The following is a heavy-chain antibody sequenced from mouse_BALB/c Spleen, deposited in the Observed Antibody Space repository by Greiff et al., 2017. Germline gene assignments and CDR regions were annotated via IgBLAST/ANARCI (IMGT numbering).Heavy chain of an antibody. CDR3: ARDGPMDY. V-gene: IGHV5-12-2*01. CDR2: ISNGGGST. CDR1: GFTFSSYT. J-gene: IGHJ4*01. Sequence: EVQGVESGGGLVQPGGSLKLSCAASGFTFSSYTMSWVRQTPEKRLEWVAYISNGGGSTYYPDTVKGRFTISRDNAKNTLYLQMSSLKSEDTAMYYCARDGPMDYWGQGTSVTVSS. D-gene: IGHD2-3*01.